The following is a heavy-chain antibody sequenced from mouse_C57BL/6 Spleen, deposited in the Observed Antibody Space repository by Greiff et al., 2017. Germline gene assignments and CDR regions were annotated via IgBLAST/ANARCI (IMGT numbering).Heavy chain of an antibody. CDR1: GYTFTGYW. V-gene: IGHV1-9*01. Sequence: VQLQQSGAELMKPGASVKLSCKATGYTFTGYWIEWVKQRPGHGLEWIGEILPGSGSTNYTQKFKGKATFTADPSSNPAYLQLSRLTAEDCAIYYCARRGAMGYWSQGTSVTVSS. CDR2: ILPGSGST. J-gene: IGHJ4*01. CDR3: ARRGAMGY.